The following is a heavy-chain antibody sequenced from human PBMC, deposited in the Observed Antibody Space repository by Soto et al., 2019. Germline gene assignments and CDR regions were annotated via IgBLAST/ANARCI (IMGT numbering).Heavy chain of an antibody. CDR2: ISYDGTNK. J-gene: IGHJ4*01. Sequence: QVQLVESGGGVVQPGRSLRLSCAASGFMFSAYAMLWVRQAPGTGLEWVAAISYDGTNKYYADSVKGRFTISRDNSKHTLFLQTNSLRAEDTAVYYCARDPSPYTSGWYGVAFWGHGTLVTVSS. V-gene: IGHV3-30*04. D-gene: IGHD6-19*01. CDR1: GFMFSAYA. CDR3: ARDPSPYTSGWYGVAF.